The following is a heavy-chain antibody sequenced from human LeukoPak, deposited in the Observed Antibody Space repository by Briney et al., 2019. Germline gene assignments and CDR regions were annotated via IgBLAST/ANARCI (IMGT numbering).Heavy chain of an antibody. D-gene: IGHD2-2*02. Sequence: PGGSLRLSCAASGFTFSSYWMHWVRQAPGKGLVWVSRINTDGSSTSYADSVKGRFTISRDNAKNTLYLQMNSLRAEDTAVYYCASPPYCSSTSCYTIEYFQHWGQGTLVTVSS. J-gene: IGHJ1*01. CDR3: ASPPYCSSTSCYTIEYFQH. V-gene: IGHV3-74*01. CDR1: GFTFSSYW. CDR2: INTDGSST.